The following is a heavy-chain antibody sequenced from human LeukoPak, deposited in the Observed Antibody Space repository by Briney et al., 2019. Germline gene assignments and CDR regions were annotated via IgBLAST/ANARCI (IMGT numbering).Heavy chain of an antibody. J-gene: IGHJ4*02. V-gene: IGHV1-46*01. Sequence: GASVKVSCKASGYTFTSYFMHWVRQAPGQGLEWMGIISPSGGSTSYAQKIQGRVTMTRDTSTSTVYMELSSLRSEDTAVYYCARTAGRTFDYWGQGTLVTVSS. CDR3: ARTAGRTFDY. CDR2: ISPSGGST. CDR1: GYTFTSYF. D-gene: IGHD6-6*01.